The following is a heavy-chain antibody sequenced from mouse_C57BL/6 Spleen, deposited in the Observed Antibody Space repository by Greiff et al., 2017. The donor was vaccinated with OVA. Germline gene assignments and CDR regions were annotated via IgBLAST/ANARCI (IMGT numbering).Heavy chain of an antibody. CDR2: ISYDGSN. D-gene: IGHD3-3*01. J-gene: IGHJ3*01. Sequence: EVQLQQSGPGLVKPSQSLSLTCSVTGYSITSGYYWNWIRQFPGNKLEWMGYISYDGSNNYNPSLKNRISITRDTSKNQFFLKLNSVTTEDTATYYCAREGTEAWFAYWGQGTLVTVSA. CDR3: AREGTEAWFAY. V-gene: IGHV3-6*01. CDR1: GYSITSGYY.